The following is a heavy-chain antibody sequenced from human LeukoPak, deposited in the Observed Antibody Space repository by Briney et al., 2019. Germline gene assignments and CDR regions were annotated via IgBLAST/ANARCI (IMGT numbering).Heavy chain of an antibody. CDR1: GFTFSSYW. CDR2: IKQDGSEK. V-gene: IGHV3-7*01. J-gene: IGHJ4*02. Sequence: PGGSLRLSCAASGFTFSSYWMSWVRQAPGRGLEWVANIKQDGSEKYYVDSVKGRFSISRDNAKNSLYLQMNSLRAEDTAVYYCARVAGPYYFDYWGQGTLVTVSS. CDR3: ARVAGPYYFDY.